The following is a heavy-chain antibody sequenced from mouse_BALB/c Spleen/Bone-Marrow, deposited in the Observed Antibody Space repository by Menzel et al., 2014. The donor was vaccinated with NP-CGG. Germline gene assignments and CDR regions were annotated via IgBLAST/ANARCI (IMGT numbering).Heavy chain of an antibody. Sequence: EVKVEESGGGLVQPGGSLKLSCAASGFPFSSYTMSWVRQTPEKRLEWVAFITNGGGSTYYPDTLKGRFTISRDDAKNTLYLQMSSLKSEDTAMYYCATLTGTSYWGQGTLVTVSA. CDR1: GFPFSSYT. D-gene: IGHD4-1*01. CDR2: ITNGGGST. CDR3: ATLTGTSY. J-gene: IGHJ3*01. V-gene: IGHV5-12-2*01.